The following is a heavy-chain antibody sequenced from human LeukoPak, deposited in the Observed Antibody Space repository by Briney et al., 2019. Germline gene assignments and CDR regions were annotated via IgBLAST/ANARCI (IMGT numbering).Heavy chain of an antibody. CDR3: ADSNTMVRGGVFDY. J-gene: IGHJ4*02. D-gene: IGHD3-10*01. CDR1: GVTFTNYG. Sequence: GGSLRLSCAVSGVTFTNYGMTWVRQAPGKGLEWVSAISASGGSTYYADSVKGRFTISRDDSKNTLYLQMNSLRAEDTAVYYCADSNTMVRGGVFDYWGQGTLVTVSS. V-gene: IGHV3-23*01. CDR2: ISASGGST.